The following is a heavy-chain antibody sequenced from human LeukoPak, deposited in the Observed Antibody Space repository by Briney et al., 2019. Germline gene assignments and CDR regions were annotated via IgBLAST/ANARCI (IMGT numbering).Heavy chain of an antibody. CDR3: ARVSKPGWFDYYYMDV. V-gene: IGHV3-30*04. CDR1: GFTFNSYA. CDR2: MLSHGSDQ. D-gene: IGHD3-10*01. Sequence: GGSLRLSCAASGFTFNSYAMKWVRQAPGKGLEWLAVMLSHGSDQYYADSVQGRFTVSRDNSKNTLYLQMDNLRVEDTAVYYCARVSKPGWFDYYYMDVWGKGTTVTVSS. J-gene: IGHJ6*03.